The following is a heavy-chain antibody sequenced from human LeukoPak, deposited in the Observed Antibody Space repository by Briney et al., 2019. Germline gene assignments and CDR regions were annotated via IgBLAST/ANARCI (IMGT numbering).Heavy chain of an antibody. Sequence: ASVKVSCKASGYTFTSYDINWVRQATGQGLEWMGWMNPNSGNTGYAQKFQGRVTMTRNTSISTAYMELSSLRSEDAAVYYCARGAAVAGTEFDYWGQGTLVTVSS. CDR1: GYTFTSYD. V-gene: IGHV1-8*01. CDR2: MNPNSGNT. CDR3: ARGAAVAGTEFDY. D-gene: IGHD6-19*01. J-gene: IGHJ4*02.